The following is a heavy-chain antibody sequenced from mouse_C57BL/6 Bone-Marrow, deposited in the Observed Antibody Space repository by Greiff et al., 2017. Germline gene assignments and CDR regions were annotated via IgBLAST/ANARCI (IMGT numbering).Heavy chain of an antibody. Sequence: EVQLQESGGGLVQPGGSLKLSCAASGFTFSDYGMAWVRQAPRKGPEWVAFISNLAYSIYYADTVTGRFTISRENAKNTLYLEMSSRRSEDTAMYYCARQDYGSSYDYAMDYWGQGTSVTVSS. CDR3: ARQDYGSSYDYAMDY. J-gene: IGHJ4*01. V-gene: IGHV5-15*01. CDR2: ISNLAYSI. CDR1: GFTFSDYG. D-gene: IGHD1-1*01.